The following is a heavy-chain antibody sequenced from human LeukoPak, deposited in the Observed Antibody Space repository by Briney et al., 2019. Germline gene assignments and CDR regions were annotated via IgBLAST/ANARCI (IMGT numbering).Heavy chain of an antibody. V-gene: IGHV4-34*01. CDR2: INHSGST. CDR3: ASLTSADP. J-gene: IGHJ5*02. CDR1: GGSISSYY. Sequence: SETLSLTCTVSGGSISSYYWSWIRQPPGKGLEWIGEINHSGSTNYNPSLKSRVTISVDTSKNQFSLKLSSVTAADTAVYYCASLTSADPWGQGTLVTVSS.